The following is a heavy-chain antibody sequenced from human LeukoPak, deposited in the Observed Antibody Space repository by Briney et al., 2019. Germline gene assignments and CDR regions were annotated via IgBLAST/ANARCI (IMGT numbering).Heavy chain of an antibody. CDR3: ARPPDSSDYGAAFDF. CDR1: GYSITSGYF. D-gene: IGHD4-17*01. CDR2: IYHSGTT. Sequence: PSETLSLTCGVSGYSITSGYFWGWLRQPPGKGPEWIASIYHSGTTYYNPSLKSRVTISVDTSKNQFSLKLSSVTAADTAVYYCARPPDSSDYGAAFDFWGQGTLVTVSS. V-gene: IGHV4-38-2*01. J-gene: IGHJ4*02.